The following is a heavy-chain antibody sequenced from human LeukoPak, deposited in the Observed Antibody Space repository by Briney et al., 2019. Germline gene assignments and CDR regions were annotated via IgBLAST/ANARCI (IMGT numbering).Heavy chain of an antibody. V-gene: IGHV3-23*01. CDR3: AKGGGPSGYSGYPFDY. CDR2: IGSGGGSR. J-gene: IGHJ4*02. Sequence: PGGSLRLSCTASGFTFSNYAVSWVRQAPGKGLEWVSGIGSGGGSRYYADSVKGRFTISRDNAKNTLYLQMNSLRAEDTAVYYCAKGGGPSGYSGYPFDYWGQGTLVTVSS. D-gene: IGHD5-12*01. CDR1: GFTFSNYA.